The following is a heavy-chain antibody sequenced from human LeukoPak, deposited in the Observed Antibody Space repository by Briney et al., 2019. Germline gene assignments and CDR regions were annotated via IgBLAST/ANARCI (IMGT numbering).Heavy chain of an antibody. J-gene: IGHJ4*02. CDR1: GGTFSSYA. Sequence: SVKVSCKASGGTFSSYAISWVRQAPGQGLEWMGRIIPILGIANYAQKFQGRVTITADKSTSTAYMELSSLRSEDTAVYFCVEGGAPSYYDGSGDAYFDYWGQGTLVTVSS. CDR2: IIPILGIA. CDR3: VEGGAPSYYDGSGDAYFDY. D-gene: IGHD3-22*01. V-gene: IGHV1-69*04.